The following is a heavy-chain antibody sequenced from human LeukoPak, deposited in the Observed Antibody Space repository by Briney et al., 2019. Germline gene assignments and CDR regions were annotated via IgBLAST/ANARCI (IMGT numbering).Heavy chain of an antibody. J-gene: IGHJ4*02. CDR3: ASRVYGGNDY. CDR1: GGSFSGCY. D-gene: IGHD4-23*01. CDR2: INHSGST. V-gene: IGHV4-34*01. Sequence: SETLSLTCAVYGGSFSGCYWSWIRQPPGKGLEWIGEINHSGSTNYNPSLKSRVTISVDTSKNQFSLKLSSVTAADTAVYYCASRVYGGNDYWGQGTLVTVSS.